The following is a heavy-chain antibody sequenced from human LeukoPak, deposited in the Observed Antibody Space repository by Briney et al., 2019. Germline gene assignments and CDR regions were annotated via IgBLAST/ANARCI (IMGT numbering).Heavy chain of an antibody. CDR3: AKTGYSSGWWGDFQH. J-gene: IGHJ1*01. V-gene: IGHV3-23*01. D-gene: IGHD6-19*01. CDR1: GFTFSSYA. CDR2: ISGSGGST. Sequence: PGGSLILSCAASGFTFSSYAMSWFRQAPGKGLEWVSAISGSGGSTYYADSVKGRFTISRDNSKNTLYLQMNSLRAEDTAVYYCAKTGYSSGWWGDFQHWGQGTLVTVSS.